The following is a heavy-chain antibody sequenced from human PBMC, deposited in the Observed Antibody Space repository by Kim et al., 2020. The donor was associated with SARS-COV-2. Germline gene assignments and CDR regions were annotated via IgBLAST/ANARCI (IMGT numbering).Heavy chain of an antibody. CDR1: GYTFTSYY. D-gene: IGHD5-12*01. V-gene: IGHV1-46*01. Sequence: ASVKVSCKASGYTFTSYYMHWVRQAPGQGLEWMGIINPSGGSTSYAQKFQGRVTMTRDTSTSTVYMELSSLRSEDTAVYYCAREVGRDGYNFEFDYYGMDVWGQGTTVTVSS. J-gene: IGHJ6*02. CDR3: AREVGRDGYNFEFDYYGMDV. CDR2: INPSGGST.